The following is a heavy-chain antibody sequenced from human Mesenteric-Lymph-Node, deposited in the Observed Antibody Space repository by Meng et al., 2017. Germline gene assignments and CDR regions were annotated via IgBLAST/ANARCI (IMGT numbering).Heavy chain of an antibody. V-gene: IGHV4-30-4*01. CDR2: IYYSGNT. J-gene: IGHJ5*02. CDR1: GGSMSSGDYF. CDR3: ARGGYDLNWFDP. Sequence: QVQVQESGPGLVQPSQTLSLTCTVSGGSMSSGDYFWNWIRQPPGKGLEWIGYIYYSGNTYYNPSLKSRVTISIDTSKNQFSLKLNSVTAADTAVYYCARGGYDLNWFDPWGQGTLVTVSS. D-gene: IGHD2-15*01.